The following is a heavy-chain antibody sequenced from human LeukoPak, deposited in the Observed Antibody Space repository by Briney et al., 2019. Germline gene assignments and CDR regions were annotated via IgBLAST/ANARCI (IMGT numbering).Heavy chain of an antibody. CDR1: GYSSTNYG. J-gene: IGHJ4*02. CDR2: IHIYRGNT. CDR3: ARKYSSGWYAYDY. D-gene: IGHD6-19*01. Sequence: APVTVSCKASGYSSTNYGISWVRQAPGQGLEWMGWIHIYRGNTNYAQKSQGRVTMATDTSTSTAYMELRSLRSDDTAVYYCARKYSSGWYAYDYWGQGTLVTVSS. V-gene: IGHV1-18*01.